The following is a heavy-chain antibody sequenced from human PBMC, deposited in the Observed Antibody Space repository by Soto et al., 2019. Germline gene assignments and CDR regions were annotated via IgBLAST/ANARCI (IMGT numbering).Heavy chain of an antibody. CDR2: IYPGDSVT. V-gene: IGHV5-51*01. CDR3: ARLGFPGAIYFDS. J-gene: IGHJ4*02. Sequence: GESLKISCKGSGYNFTTFWIGWVRQMPGKGLEWMGIIYPGDSVTKYSPDFEGQVTISADRSTNTAYLQWRSLRASDTAMYYCARLGFPGAIYFDSWGLGTLVTSPQ. CDR1: GYNFTTFW.